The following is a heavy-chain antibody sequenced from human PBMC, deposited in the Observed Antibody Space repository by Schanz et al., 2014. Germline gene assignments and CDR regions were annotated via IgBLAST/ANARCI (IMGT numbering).Heavy chain of an antibody. CDR1: GFTFSNHA. D-gene: IGHD3-16*01. CDR3: ASDYNYFEAEAP. J-gene: IGHJ5*02. V-gene: IGHV3-21*06. CDR2: ISSSGSSI. Sequence: EVQLVESGGGLVQPGGSLRLSCETSGFTFSNHAMNWVRQAPGKGLEWVSSISSSGSSIYYADSVKGRFTISRDNANNSLFLRMNSLRAEDTAVYYCASDYNYFEAEAPWGQGTLVTVSS.